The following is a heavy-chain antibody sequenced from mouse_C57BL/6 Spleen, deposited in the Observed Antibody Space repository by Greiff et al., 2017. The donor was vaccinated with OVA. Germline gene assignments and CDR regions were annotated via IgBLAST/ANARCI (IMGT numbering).Heavy chain of an antibody. CDR3: ARGGPYYGSSYGWFAY. Sequence: QVHVKQSGAELVKPGASVKLSCKASGYTFTSYWMQWVKQRPGQGLEWIGEIDPSDSYTNYNQKFKGKATLTVDTSSSTAYMQLSSLTSEDSAVYYCARGGPYYGSSYGWFAYWGQGTLVTVSA. D-gene: IGHD1-1*01. V-gene: IGHV1-50*01. CDR1: GYTFTSYW. CDR2: IDPSDSYT. J-gene: IGHJ3*01.